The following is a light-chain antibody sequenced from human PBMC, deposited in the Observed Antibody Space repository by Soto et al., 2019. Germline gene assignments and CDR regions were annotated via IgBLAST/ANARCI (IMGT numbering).Light chain of an antibody. Sequence: EKVMTQAPATLSVSPGEIATLSCSASQSVSNYLGWYQQKPGQAPRLLIYGASTRATGIPARFSGSGSGTEFTLTISSLQSEDFAVYYCLQYNNWPSWKFGQGTKVAIK. CDR1: QSVSNY. V-gene: IGKV3-15*01. CDR2: GAS. CDR3: LQYNNWPSWK. J-gene: IGKJ1*01.